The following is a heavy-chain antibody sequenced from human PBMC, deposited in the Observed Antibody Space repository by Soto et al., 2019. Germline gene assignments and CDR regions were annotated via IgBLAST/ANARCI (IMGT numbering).Heavy chain of an antibody. CDR3: ARDSSSRRGNCLDP. CDR1: GFIFSNYW. Sequence: GGSLRLSCAASGFIFSNYWMHWVRQVPGKGLVWVARVKSDGSSTSYADSVKGRFTISRDNAKNTVYLEMNGLRADDTAVYYCARDSSSRRGNCLDPRGQAILVTVSS. D-gene: IGHD2-2*01. CDR2: VKSDGSST. V-gene: IGHV3-74*01. J-gene: IGHJ5*02.